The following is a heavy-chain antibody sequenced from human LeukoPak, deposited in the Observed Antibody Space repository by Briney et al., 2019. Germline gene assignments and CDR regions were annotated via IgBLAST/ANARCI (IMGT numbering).Heavy chain of an antibody. CDR2: IDPNSGGT. CDR3: ARGRGTTMVRGVITNYFDL. D-gene: IGHD3-10*01. J-gene: IGHJ2*01. V-gene: IGHV1-2*02. CDR1: GYTFTAHY. Sequence: ASVTVSCRASGYTFTAHYIHWVRQAPGQGLEWMGWIDPNSGGTNYAQKFLGSVTMTGDTSINTAFMELSRLRSDDTAIYYCARGRGTTMVRGVITNYFDLWGRGSLVTVSS.